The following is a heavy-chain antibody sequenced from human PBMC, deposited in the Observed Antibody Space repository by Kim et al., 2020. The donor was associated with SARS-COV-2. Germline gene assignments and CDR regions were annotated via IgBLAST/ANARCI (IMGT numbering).Heavy chain of an antibody. Sequence: SSNNITIYSADSVKGRFTISRDNAKNSVSLQMNSLRAEDTAVYYCAGRLDYWGQGILVTVSS. V-gene: IGHV3-48*01. CDR2: SSNNITI. D-gene: IGHD1-26*01. J-gene: IGHJ4*02. CDR3: AGRLDY.